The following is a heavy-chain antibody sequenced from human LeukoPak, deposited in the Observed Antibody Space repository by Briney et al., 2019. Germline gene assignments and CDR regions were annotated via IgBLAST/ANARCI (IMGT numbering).Heavy chain of an antibody. CDR1: GYTFTSYT. CDR2: ISASKGNT. CDR3: ARVRLDNTMNFDY. Sequence: ASVTVSCTASGYTFTSYTITWVRQAPGQGLEWMGWISASKGNTNYAQKLQGRVTMTTDTSTTTAYMELRSLRSDDTGVYDCARVRLDNTMNFDYWGQGTLVTVSS. V-gene: IGHV1-18*01. D-gene: IGHD3-22*01. J-gene: IGHJ4*02.